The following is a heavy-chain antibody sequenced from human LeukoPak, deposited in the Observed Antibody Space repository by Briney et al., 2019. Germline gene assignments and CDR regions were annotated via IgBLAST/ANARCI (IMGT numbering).Heavy chain of an antibody. CDR1: DYSISSGYY. D-gene: IGHD4-23*01. CDR2: IYHSGST. CDR3: ARDPTVVTHYFDY. Sequence: SETLSLTCTVSDYSISSGYYWGWIRQPPGKGLEWIGSIYHSGSTYYNPSLKSRVTISVDTSKNQFSLKLSSVTAADTAVYYCARDPTVVTHYFDYWGQGTLVTVSS. V-gene: IGHV4-38-2*02. J-gene: IGHJ4*02.